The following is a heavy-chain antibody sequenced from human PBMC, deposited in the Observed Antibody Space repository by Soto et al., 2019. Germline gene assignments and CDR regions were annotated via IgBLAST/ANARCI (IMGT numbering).Heavy chain of an antibody. D-gene: IGHD3-3*01. CDR3: AKKLTTYAVDPADY. CDR2: ISAGADAT. Sequence: GGSLRLSCASSGFTFGDFGMSWVRQAPGKGLKWVAVISAGADATYYAASVKGRFTLSRDNSKNILYLQMNSLTVADTAVYYCAKKLTTYAVDPADYWGQGTQVTVYS. J-gene: IGHJ4*02. V-gene: IGHV3-23*01. CDR1: GFTFGDFG.